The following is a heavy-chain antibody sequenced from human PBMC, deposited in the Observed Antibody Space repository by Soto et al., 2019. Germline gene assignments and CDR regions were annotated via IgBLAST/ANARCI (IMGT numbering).Heavy chain of an antibody. CDR1: GYTFTSYG. CDR3: ARDLGSDGSGGYYNSYWFDP. CDR2: ISAYNGNT. Sequence: ASVKVSCKASGYTFTSYGISWVRQAPGQGLEWMGWISAYNGNTNYAQKLQGRVTMTTDTSTSTAYMELRSLRSDDTAVYYCARDLGSDGSGGYYNSYWFDPWGQGTLVTVSS. J-gene: IGHJ5*02. D-gene: IGHD3-10*01. V-gene: IGHV1-18*01.